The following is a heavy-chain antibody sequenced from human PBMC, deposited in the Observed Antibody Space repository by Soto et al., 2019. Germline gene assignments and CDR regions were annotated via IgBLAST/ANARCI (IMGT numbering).Heavy chain of an antibody. D-gene: IGHD4-4*01. CDR1: GYTFTSYG. J-gene: IGHJ5*02. CDR2: ISAYNGNT. CDR3: ARDLGAYTETWFDP. Sequence: GASVKVSCKASGYTFTSYGISWVRQAPGQGLEWMGWISAYNGNTNYAQKLQGRVTMTTDTSTSTAYMEPRSLRSDDTAVYYCARDLGAYTETWFDPWGQGTLVTVSS. V-gene: IGHV1-18*04.